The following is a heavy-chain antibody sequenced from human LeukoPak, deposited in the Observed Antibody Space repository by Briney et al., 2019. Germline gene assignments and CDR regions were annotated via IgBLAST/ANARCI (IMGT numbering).Heavy chain of an antibody. V-gene: IGHV3-30*03. CDR2: ISYDGSNK. CDR3: ASAAGAYDN. CDR1: GFTFSNAW. D-gene: IGHD6-13*01. Sequence: PGGSLRLSCAASGFTFSNAWMSWVRQAPGKGLEWVAVISYDGSNKYYADSVKGRFTISRDNSKNTLYLQMNSLRAEDTAVYYCASAAGAYDNWGQGTLVTVSS. J-gene: IGHJ4*02.